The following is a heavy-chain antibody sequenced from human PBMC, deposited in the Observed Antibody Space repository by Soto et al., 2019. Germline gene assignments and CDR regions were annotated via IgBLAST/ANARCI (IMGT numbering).Heavy chain of an antibody. D-gene: IGHD1-26*01. CDR3: ARDPGADYYYYGMDV. CDR2: ISSSSSTI. Sequence: GGSLRLSCAASGFTFSSYSMNWVRQAPGKGLEWVSYISSSSSTIYYADSVKGRFTISRDNAKNSLYLQMNSLRAEDTAVYYCARDPGADYYYYGMDVWGQGTTVTVSS. V-gene: IGHV3-48*01. J-gene: IGHJ6*02. CDR1: GFTFSSYS.